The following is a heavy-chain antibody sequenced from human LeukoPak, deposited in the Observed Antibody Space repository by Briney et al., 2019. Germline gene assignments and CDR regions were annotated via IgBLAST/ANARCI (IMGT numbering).Heavy chain of an antibody. V-gene: IGHV3-33*01. CDR1: GFTFSSYG. CDR3: ARDQAVAGSFDY. CDR2: IWYDGSNK. D-gene: IGHD6-19*01. Sequence: GGSLRLSCAASGFTFSSYGMHWVRQAPGKGLEWVAVIWYDGSNKYYADSVKGRFTISRDNSKNTLYLQMNSLRAEDTAVYYCARDQAVAGSFDYWGQGTLVTVSS. J-gene: IGHJ4*02.